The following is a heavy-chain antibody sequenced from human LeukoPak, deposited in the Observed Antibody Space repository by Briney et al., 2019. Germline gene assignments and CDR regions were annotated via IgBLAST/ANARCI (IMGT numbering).Heavy chain of an antibody. J-gene: IGHJ4*02. Sequence: GASVTVSCMASGYTFTSYGIRWVRQAPGKGLEWMGGIIPIFGTANYAQTFQGRVTITAYKYTSTDYMELSSLRSEDTAGYFCASGPLQLARMYDFDYWGQGTLVTVSS. V-gene: IGHV1-69*06. D-gene: IGHD1-1*01. CDR3: ASGPLQLARMYDFDY. CDR1: GYTFTSYG. CDR2: IIPIFGTA.